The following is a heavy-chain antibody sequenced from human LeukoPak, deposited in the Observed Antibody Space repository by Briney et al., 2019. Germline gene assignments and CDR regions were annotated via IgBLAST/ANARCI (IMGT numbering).Heavy chain of an antibody. D-gene: IGHD1-26*01. CDR3: AKAGGTRWELPLGGYYNRDV. CDR2: ISSSSSYI. V-gene: IGHV3-21*01. J-gene: IGHJ6*03. CDR1: GFTFSSYS. Sequence: GGSLRLSCAASGFTFSSYSMNWVRQAPGKGLEWVSSISSSSSYIYYADSVKGRFTISRDNAKNSLYLQMNSLRAEDTAVYYCAKAGGTRWELPLGGYYNRDVGGKGTTVPAS.